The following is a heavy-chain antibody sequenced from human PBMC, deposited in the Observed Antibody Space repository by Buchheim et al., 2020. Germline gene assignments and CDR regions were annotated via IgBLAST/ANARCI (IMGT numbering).Heavy chain of an antibody. D-gene: IGHD2-2*01. CDR3: ARGRSSRVEGWFDP. J-gene: IGHJ5*02. CDR2: IKLNGGGT. CDR1: GYTFTTYY. Sequence: QVQLVQSGAEVKNPGASVKVSCEASGYTFTTYYIHWVRQAPGQGLEWMGIIKLNGGGTTYAQKFQGRVTMTRDTSTSTVYMELSSLRSEDTAVYYCARGRSSRVEGWFDPWGQGTL. V-gene: IGHV1-46*01.